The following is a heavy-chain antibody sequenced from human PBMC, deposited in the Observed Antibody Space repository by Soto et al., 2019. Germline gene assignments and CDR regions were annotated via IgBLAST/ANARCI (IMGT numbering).Heavy chain of an antibody. CDR2: INPSGGST. V-gene: IGHV1-46*01. J-gene: IGHJ4*01. Sequence: XPLNLSREASGYSLTVDLMYCVINNKGQGLEWMGIINPSGGSTSYAQKFQGRVTMTRDTSTSTVYMELSSLRSEDTAVYYCARDGRSPYTSGCYYLGYCGQ. CDR1: GYSLTVDL. D-gene: IGHD6-19*01. CDR3: ARDGRSPYTSGCYYLGY.